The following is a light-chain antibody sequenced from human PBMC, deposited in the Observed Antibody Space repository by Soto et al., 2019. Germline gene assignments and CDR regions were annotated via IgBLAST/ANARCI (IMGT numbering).Light chain of an antibody. CDR1: SSNIGAGYD. J-gene: IGLJ1*01. V-gene: IGLV1-40*01. CDR3: QSYDSSLRYV. CDR2: GNS. Sequence: QLVLTQPPSVSGAPGQRVTISCTGSSSNIGAGYDVHWYQQLPGTVPKLLIYGNSNRPSGVPDRFSGSKSGTSASLAITGLQAEDEADYYCQSYDSSLRYVFGTGTK.